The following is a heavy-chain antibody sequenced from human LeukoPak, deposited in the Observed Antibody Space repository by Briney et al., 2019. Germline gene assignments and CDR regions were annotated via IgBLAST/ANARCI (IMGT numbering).Heavy chain of an antibody. CDR1: GFTFSSYE. D-gene: IGHD6-19*01. V-gene: IGHV3-48*03. CDR3: ARDPERLVPGGVDY. CDR2: ISSSGSTI. Sequence: GGSLRLSCAASGFTFSSYEMNWVRQAPGKGLEWVSYISSSGSTIYYADSVKGRFTISRDNAKNSPYLQMNSLRAEDTAVYYCARDPERLVPGGVDYWGQGTLVTVSS. J-gene: IGHJ4*02.